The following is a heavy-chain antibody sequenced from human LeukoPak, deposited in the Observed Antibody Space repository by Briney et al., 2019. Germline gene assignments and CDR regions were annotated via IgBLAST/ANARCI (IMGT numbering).Heavy chain of an antibody. Sequence: PSETLSLTCTVSGGSISDFYWTWIRQPPGKGLEWVGHIYYSGSATYNPSLKSRLTISIDTSHSHFSLKLTSVTAADTAMYFCARSGTHAFDIWGQGTVVTVSS. CDR1: GGSISDFY. CDR3: ARSGTHAFDI. J-gene: IGHJ3*02. CDR2: IYYSGSA. V-gene: IGHV4-59*01.